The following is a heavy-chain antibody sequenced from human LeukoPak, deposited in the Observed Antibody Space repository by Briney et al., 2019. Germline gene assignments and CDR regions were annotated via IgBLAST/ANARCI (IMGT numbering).Heavy chain of an antibody. V-gene: IGHV1-18*01. D-gene: IGHD3-22*01. Sequence: GASVKVSCKASGYTFTSYGISWVRQAPGQGLEWMGWISAYNGNTNYAQKLQGRVTMTTDTSTSTAYMELRSLRSDDTAVYYCARSPGRLYYYDSSGKPLGPWGQGTMVTVSP. J-gene: IGHJ3*01. CDR2: ISAYNGNT. CDR1: GYTFTSYG. CDR3: ARSPGRLYYYDSSGKPLGP.